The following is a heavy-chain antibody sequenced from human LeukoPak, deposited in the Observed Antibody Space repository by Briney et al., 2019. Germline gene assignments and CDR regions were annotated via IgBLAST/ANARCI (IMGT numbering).Heavy chain of an antibody. V-gene: IGHV5-51*01. CDR2: IYPGDSDT. CDR3: ARSSEWLVRVDY. CDR1: GYSFTSYW. D-gene: IGHD6-19*01. Sequence: GESLQISCKGSGYSFTSYWIGWVRQLPGKGLEWMGIIYPGDSDTRYSPSFQGQVTISADKSISTAYLQWSSLRASDTAMYYCARSSEWLVRVDYWGQGTLVTVSS. J-gene: IGHJ4*02.